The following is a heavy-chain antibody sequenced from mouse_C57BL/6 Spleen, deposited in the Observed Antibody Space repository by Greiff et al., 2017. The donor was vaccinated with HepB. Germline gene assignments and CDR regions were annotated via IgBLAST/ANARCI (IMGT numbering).Heavy chain of an antibody. CDR2: ISSGGDYI. D-gene: IGHD4-1*01. V-gene: IGHV5-9-1*02. Sequence: EVNVVESGEGLVKPGGSLKLSCAASGFTFSSYAMSWVRQTPEKRLEWVAYISSGGDYIYYADTVKGRFTISRDNARNTLYLQMSSLKSEDTAMYYCTREGTGPYAMDYWGQGTSVTVSS. J-gene: IGHJ4*01. CDR1: GFTFSSYA. CDR3: TREGTGPYAMDY.